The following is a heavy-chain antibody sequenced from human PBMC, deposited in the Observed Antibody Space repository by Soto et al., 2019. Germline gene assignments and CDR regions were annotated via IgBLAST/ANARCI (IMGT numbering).Heavy chain of an antibody. CDR1: GITFSTYR. V-gene: IGHV3-74*01. Sequence: EVQLVESGGGLVQPGGSLRLSCVVSGITFSTYRMHWVRQAQGKGLVWVSHIKSAGTVTHYTASVRGRFIISRDNAKNTLFLQMNSLRSEDTAVYYCARENYDFWSGYELDYWGQGTLVTVSS. CDR3: ARENYDFWSGYELDY. CDR2: IKSAGTVT. D-gene: IGHD3-3*01. J-gene: IGHJ4*02.